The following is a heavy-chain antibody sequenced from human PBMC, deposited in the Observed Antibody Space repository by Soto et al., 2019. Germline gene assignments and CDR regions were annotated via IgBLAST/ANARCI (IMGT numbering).Heavy chain of an antibody. CDR1: GFTFSSYS. Sequence: GGSLRLSCAASGFTFSSYSMNWVRQAPGKGLEWVSYISSSSSTIYYADSVKGRFTISRDNAKNSLYLQMNSLRDEDTAVYYCAREYRALMVRGAFSGMDVWGQGTTVTVSS. D-gene: IGHD3-10*01. CDR3: AREYRALMVRGAFSGMDV. CDR2: ISSSSSTI. V-gene: IGHV3-48*02. J-gene: IGHJ6*02.